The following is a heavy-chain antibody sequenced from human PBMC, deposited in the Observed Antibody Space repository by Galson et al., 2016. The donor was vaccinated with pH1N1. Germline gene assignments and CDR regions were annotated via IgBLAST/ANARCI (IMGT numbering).Heavy chain of an antibody. CDR1: GFTFSSFW. V-gene: IGHV3-74*01. D-gene: IGHD7-27*01. CDR2: ISSEGSSI. Sequence: SLRLSCAASGFTFSSFWMHWVRQVPGKGLVWVSRISSEGSSISYADSVKGRFTISRDNARNTLYLEVNSLRAEDTALYYCARVRLIMPGDPTGYFDFWGQGALVTVSS. CDR3: ARVRLIMPGDPTGYFDF. J-gene: IGHJ4*02.